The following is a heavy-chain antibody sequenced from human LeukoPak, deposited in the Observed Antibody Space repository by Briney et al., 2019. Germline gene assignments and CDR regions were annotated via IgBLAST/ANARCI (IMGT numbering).Heavy chain of an antibody. CDR2: IIPILGIA. CDR3: ARDASNYYYDSSGYYPFDY. D-gene: IGHD3-22*01. Sequence: SVKVSCKASGGTFSSYTISWVRQAPGQGLEWMGRIIPILGIANYAQKFQGRVTISADKSTSTAYMELSSLRSEDTAVYYCARDASNYYYDSSGYYPFDYWGQGTLVTVSS. CDR1: GGTFSSYT. V-gene: IGHV1-69*04. J-gene: IGHJ4*02.